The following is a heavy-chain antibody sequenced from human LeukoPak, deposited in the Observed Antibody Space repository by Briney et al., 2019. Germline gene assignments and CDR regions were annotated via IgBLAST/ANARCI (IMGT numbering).Heavy chain of an antibody. CDR3: AKPTYGDYRGYYFDY. CDR1: GFTFSSYV. Sequence: GGSLRLSCAASGFTFSSYVMHWVRQAPGKGLEWVAVISYDGSNKYYADSVKGRFTISRDNSKNTLYLQMNSLRAEDTAVYYCAKPTYGDYRGYYFDYWGQGTLVTVSS. J-gene: IGHJ4*02. D-gene: IGHD4-17*01. CDR2: ISYDGSNK. V-gene: IGHV3-30*18.